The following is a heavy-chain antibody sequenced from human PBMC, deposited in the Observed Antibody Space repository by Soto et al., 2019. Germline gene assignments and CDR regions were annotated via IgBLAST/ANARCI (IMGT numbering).Heavy chain of an antibody. J-gene: IGHJ4*02. Sequence: EVQLLESGGGLVQPGGSLRRSCAASGFTFSSYAMSWVRQAPGKGLEWVSVISGSGGSTYYADSVKGRFTISRDNSKYTLYLQMNSLRAEDTALYYCAKRASGSYFDYWGQGTLVTVSS. CDR3: AKRASGSYFDY. CDR2: ISGSGGST. D-gene: IGHD3-10*01. CDR1: GFTFSSYA. V-gene: IGHV3-23*01.